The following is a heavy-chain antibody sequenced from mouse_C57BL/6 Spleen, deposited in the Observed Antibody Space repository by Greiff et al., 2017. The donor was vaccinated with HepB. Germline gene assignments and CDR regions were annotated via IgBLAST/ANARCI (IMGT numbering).Heavy chain of an antibody. CDR2: ISSGGSYT. CDR3: ARQADRNCWFAY. V-gene: IGHV5-6*02. Sequence: EVMLVESGGDLVKPGGSLKLSCAASGFTFSSYGMSWVRQTPDKRLEWVATISSGGSYTYYPDSVKGRFTISRDNAKNTLYLQMSSLKSEDTAMYYCARQADRNCWFAYWGQGTLVTVSA. CDR1: GFTFSSYG. J-gene: IGHJ3*01. D-gene: IGHD2-14*01.